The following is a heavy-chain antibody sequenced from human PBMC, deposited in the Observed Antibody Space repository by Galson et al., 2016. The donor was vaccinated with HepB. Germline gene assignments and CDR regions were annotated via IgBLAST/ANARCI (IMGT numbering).Heavy chain of an antibody. D-gene: IGHD1-26*01. Sequence: SETLSLTCAVSGGSISNSYWWTWVRQPPGKRLEWIGEIFHSGSTYYNPSLTSRVTILVDKSKTQFSLKLNSVTAADTAVYYCASRSGIYLGNYDYWGQGTLVTVSS. CDR1: GGSISNSYW. V-gene: IGHV4-4*02. CDR3: ASRSGIYLGNYDY. J-gene: IGHJ4*02. CDR2: IFHSGST.